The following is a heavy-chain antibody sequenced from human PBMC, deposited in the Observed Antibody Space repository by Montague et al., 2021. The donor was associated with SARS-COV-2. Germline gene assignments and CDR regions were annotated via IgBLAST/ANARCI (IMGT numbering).Heavy chain of an antibody. J-gene: IGHJ4*02. CDR1: GGSISSGSYY. CDR3: ARDRAVAGPFDY. D-gene: IGHD6-19*01. Sequence: TLSLTCTVSGGSISSGSYYWSRIRQPAGKGLEWIGRISISGSTNYNFSLKSRVTISVDTSKYQFSLKLSSVTAADTAVYYCARDRAVAGPFDYWGQGTLVTVPS. CDR2: ISISGST. V-gene: IGHV4-61*02.